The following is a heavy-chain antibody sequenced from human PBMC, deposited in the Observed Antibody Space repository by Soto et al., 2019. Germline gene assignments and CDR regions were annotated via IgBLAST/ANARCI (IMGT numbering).Heavy chain of an antibody. D-gene: IGHD3-10*01. CDR3: ARTYYGSGNWFDP. V-gene: IGHV4-30-2*01. CDR2: IYHSGST. J-gene: IGHJ5*02. Sequence: QLQLQESGSGLVKPSQTLSLTCAVSGGSISSGGYSWSWIRQPPGKGLEWIGYIYHSGSTYYIPSLKSRVTISVDRSKNQFSLKLSSVTAADTAVYYCARTYYGSGNWFDPWGQGTLVTVAS. CDR1: GGSISSGGYS.